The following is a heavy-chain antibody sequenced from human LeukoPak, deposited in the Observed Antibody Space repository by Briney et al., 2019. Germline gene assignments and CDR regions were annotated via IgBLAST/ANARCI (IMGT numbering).Heavy chain of an antibody. D-gene: IGHD2-15*01. CDR1: GFTFSSYG. CDR2: ISGSGGST. V-gene: IGHV3-23*01. Sequence: GGTLRLSCAASGFTFSSYGMSWVRQAPGKGLEWVSAISGSGGSTYYADSVKGRFTISRDNSKNTLYLQMNSLRAEDTAVYYCAKVSGGSCYDYWGQGTLVTVSS. CDR3: AKVSGGSCYDY. J-gene: IGHJ4*02.